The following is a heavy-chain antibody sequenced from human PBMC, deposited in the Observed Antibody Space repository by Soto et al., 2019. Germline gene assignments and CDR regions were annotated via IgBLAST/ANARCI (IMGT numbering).Heavy chain of an antibody. Sequence: QVQLQESGPGLVKPSETLSLTCTVSGGSISSYYWSWIRQPPGKGLEWIGYIYYSGSTNYNPSLKWRVTISVDTSKNQFSLKLSSVTAADTAVYYGAALEGSYRFFELWGRGTLVTVSS. CDR2: IYYSGST. CDR1: GGSISSYY. V-gene: IGHV4-59*01. D-gene: IGHD3-16*02. CDR3: AALEGSYRFFEL. J-gene: IGHJ2*01.